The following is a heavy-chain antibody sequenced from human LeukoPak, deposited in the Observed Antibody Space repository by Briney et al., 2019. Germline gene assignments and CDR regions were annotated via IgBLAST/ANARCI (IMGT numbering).Heavy chain of an antibody. J-gene: IGHJ4*02. D-gene: IGHD3-22*01. CDR2: INPSGGST. CDR1: GYTFTTYH. V-gene: IGHV1-46*01. CDR3: ARLADSATMIDY. Sequence: ASVKVSCKASGYTFTTYHMHWVRQAPGQGLEWMGIINPSGGSTDYAQKFQGRVTMTRDTSTSTVYMELRSLRFEDTAVYYCARLADSATMIDYWGQGTLVTVSS.